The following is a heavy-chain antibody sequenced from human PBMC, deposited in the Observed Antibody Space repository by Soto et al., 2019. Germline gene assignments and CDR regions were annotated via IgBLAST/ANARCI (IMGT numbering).Heavy chain of an antibody. CDR1: GFTFSTYS. Sequence: EVQLVESGGGLVKPGGSLRLSCAASGFTFSTYSMNWVRQAPGKGLEWVSSISSSYTYIYYADSVKGRFTISRDNAKNSLYLQMNSLRAEDTAVYYCARDPNPFYDSSGSYFAPTPWFDPWGQGTLVTVSS. CDR3: ARDPNPFYDSSGSYFAPTPWFDP. J-gene: IGHJ5*02. V-gene: IGHV3-21*02. D-gene: IGHD3-22*01. CDR2: ISSSYTYI.